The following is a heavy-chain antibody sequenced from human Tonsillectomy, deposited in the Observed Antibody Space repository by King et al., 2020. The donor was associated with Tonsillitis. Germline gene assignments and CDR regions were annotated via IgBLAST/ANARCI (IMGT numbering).Heavy chain of an antibody. CDR3: ARQWSGGYGYGDY. D-gene: IGHD5-18*01. CDR1: GGSISSSSYY. Sequence: QLQESGPGLVKPSETLSLNCTVSGGSISSSSYYWGWIRQPPGKGLEWIGSIYYSGSTYYNPALKGRVTISVDTSKNQFSLKLSSVTAADTAVYYCARQWSGGYGYGDYWGQGTLLTVSS. J-gene: IGHJ4*02. V-gene: IGHV4-39*01. CDR2: IYYSGST.